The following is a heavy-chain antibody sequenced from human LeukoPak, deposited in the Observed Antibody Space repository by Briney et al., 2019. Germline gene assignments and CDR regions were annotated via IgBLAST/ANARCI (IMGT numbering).Heavy chain of an antibody. D-gene: IGHD3-10*01. CDR3: ARALWFGMYNWFDP. CDR2: ISSSGST. V-gene: IGHV4-61*02. Sequence: SQTLSLTCTVSGDSISSGDYYWSWIRQPAGKGLEWIGRISSSGSTNYNPSLKSRVTMSVDTSKNQFSLKLSSVTAADTAVYYCARALWFGMYNWFDPWGQGTLVTVSS. CDR1: GDSISSGDYY. J-gene: IGHJ5*02.